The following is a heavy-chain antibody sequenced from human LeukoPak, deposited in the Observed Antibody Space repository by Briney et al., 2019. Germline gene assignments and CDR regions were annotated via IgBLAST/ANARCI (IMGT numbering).Heavy chain of an antibody. Sequence: SETLSLTCTVSGGSITNYNWNWIRQPPGKGLEWIGYISDSGSTHYNPSLKSRVTISIDTSKSQFSLKLSSVTAADTAVYYCARHLDYYGSGSYEYWGQGTLVTVSS. D-gene: IGHD3-10*01. CDR2: ISDSGST. J-gene: IGHJ4*02. CDR3: ARHLDYYGSGSYEY. V-gene: IGHV4-59*08. CDR1: GGSITNYN.